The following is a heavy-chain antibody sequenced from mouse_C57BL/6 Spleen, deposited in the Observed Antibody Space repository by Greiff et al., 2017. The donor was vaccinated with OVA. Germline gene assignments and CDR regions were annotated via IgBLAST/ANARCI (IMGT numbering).Heavy chain of an antibody. D-gene: IGHD2-12*01. CDR3: ARTRGTTGGFDY. J-gene: IGHJ2*01. CDR2: IDPSDSET. CDR1: GYTFTSYW. Sequence: QVQLQQPGAELVRPGSSVKLSCKASGYTFTSYWMHWVKQRPIQDLEWIGNIDPSDSETHYNQKFKDKATLTVDKSSSTAYMQLSSLTSEDSAVYYCARTRGTTGGFDYWGQGTTLTVSS. V-gene: IGHV1-52*01.